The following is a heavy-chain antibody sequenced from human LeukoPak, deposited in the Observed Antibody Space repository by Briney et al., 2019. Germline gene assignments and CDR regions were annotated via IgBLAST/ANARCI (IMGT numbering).Heavy chain of an antibody. CDR1: GFTFDDYA. J-gene: IGHJ6*02. Sequence: GRSLRLSCAASGFTFDDYAMHWVRQAPGKGLEWVSVIYSGGSTYYADSVKGRFTISRDNSKNTLYLQMNSLRAEDTAVYYCARDLITMVRGVSYYYGMDVWGQGTTVTVSS. CDR3: ARDLITMVRGVSYYYGMDV. CDR2: IYSGGST. D-gene: IGHD3-10*01. V-gene: IGHV3-53*01.